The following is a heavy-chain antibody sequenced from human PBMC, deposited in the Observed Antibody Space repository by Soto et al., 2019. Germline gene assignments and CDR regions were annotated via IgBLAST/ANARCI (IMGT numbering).Heavy chain of an antibody. CDR3: ARDLTAADY. Sequence: QVQLMQSGAEVKKPGASVTISCKASGYTFTSYYIHWVRQAPRQGLVWMAIINPSGGSTNYAQKFQGRVTVTRDTSTSTVNMELSSLSSEDTAVYYCARDLTAADYWGQGTLVTVSS. J-gene: IGHJ4*02. CDR1: GYTFTSYY. D-gene: IGHD2-21*02. CDR2: INPSGGST. V-gene: IGHV1-46*01.